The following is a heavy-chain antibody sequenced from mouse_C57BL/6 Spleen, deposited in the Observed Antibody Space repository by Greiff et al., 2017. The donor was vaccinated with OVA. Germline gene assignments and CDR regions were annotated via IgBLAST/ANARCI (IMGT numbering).Heavy chain of an antibody. Sequence: QVQLKESGTELVKPGASVKLSCKASGYTFTSYWMHWVKQRPGQGLEWIGNINPSNGGTNYNEKFKSKATLTVDKSSSTAYMQLSSLTSEDSAVYYCARERVITTVVVPRGYFDYWGQGTTLTVSS. CDR1: GYTFTSYW. J-gene: IGHJ2*01. CDR3: ARERVITTVVVPRGYFDY. D-gene: IGHD1-1*01. CDR2: INPSNGGT. V-gene: IGHV1-53*01.